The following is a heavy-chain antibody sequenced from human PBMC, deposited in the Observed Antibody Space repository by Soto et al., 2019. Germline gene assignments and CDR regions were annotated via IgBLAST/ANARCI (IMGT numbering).Heavy chain of an antibody. CDR3: ASSPGSSWYSFDY. J-gene: IGHJ4*02. CDR2: IIPVFGTA. V-gene: IGHV1-69*13. Sequence: SVKVSCKASGGTFSSYAISWVRQAPGQGLEWMGGIIPVFGTANYAQKCQGRVTITADESTSTAYMELSSLRSEDTAVYYWASSPGSSWYSFDYWGQRTLGTVSS. CDR1: GGTFSSYA. D-gene: IGHD6-13*01.